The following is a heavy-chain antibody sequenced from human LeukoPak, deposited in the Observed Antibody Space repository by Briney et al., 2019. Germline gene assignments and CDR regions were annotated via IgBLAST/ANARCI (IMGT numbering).Heavy chain of an antibody. CDR2: ISAYNGNT. J-gene: IGHJ4*02. Sequence: ASVKVSCKASGYTFTSYAISWVRQAPGQGLEWMGWISAYNGNTNYAQKLQGRVTITTDTSTSTVYMELRSLRSDDTAVYYCARVYCSGGSYSFDYEGRGTGTTVTA. V-gene: IGHV1-18*04. D-gene: IGHD2-15*01. CDR3: ARVYCSGGSYSFDY. CDR1: GYTFTSYA.